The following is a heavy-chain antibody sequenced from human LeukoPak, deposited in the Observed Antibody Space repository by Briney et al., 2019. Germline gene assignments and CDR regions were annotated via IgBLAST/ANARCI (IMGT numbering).Heavy chain of an antibody. V-gene: IGHV3-33*01. Sequence: GGSLRLSCAASGFTFSSYGMHWVRQAPGKGLEWVAVIWYDGSNKYYADSVKGRFTIFRDNSKNTLYLQMDSLRAEDTAVYYCARDEAAAGTFDYWGQGTLVTVSS. CDR3: ARDEAAAGTFDY. J-gene: IGHJ4*02. D-gene: IGHD6-13*01. CDR1: GFTFSSYG. CDR2: IWYDGSNK.